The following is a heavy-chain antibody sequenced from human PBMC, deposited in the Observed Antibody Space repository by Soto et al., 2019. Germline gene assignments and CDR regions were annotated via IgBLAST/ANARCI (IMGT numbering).Heavy chain of an antibody. CDR2: ISFDGSNK. V-gene: IGHV3-30*03. Sequence: GGSLRLSCVGSGFKFSKYGYGMHWVRQSPGKGLEWVAFISFDGSNKYYVDSVKGRFTISRDNAKNSLYLQMNSLRAEDTAVYYCARGGRRSGSYADAFDIWGQGTMVTVSS. CDR3: ARGGRRSGSYADAFDI. CDR1: GFKFSKYGYG. J-gene: IGHJ3*02. D-gene: IGHD1-26*01.